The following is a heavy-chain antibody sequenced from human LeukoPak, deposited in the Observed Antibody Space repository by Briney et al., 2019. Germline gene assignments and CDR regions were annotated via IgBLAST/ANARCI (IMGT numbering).Heavy chain of an antibody. J-gene: IGHJ3*02. Sequence: PSETLSLTCTVSGGSISSSSYYWGWIRQPPGKGLEWIGSIYYSGSTYYNPSLKSRVTISVDTSKNQFSLKLSSVTAADMAVYYCARHDRIAAATNAFDIWGQGTMVTVSS. D-gene: IGHD6-13*01. V-gene: IGHV4-39*01. CDR3: ARHDRIAAATNAFDI. CDR2: IYYSGST. CDR1: GGSISSSSYY.